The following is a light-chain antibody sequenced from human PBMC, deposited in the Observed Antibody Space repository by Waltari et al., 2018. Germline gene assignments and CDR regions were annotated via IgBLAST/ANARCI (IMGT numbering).Light chain of an antibody. Sequence: DIVMTQSPDSLAVSLGERATIHCKSSQTVLSSSNNKNYLTWYQQKPGQPPKLLVYWASTRESGVPDRFSGSGSGTDFTLTISSLQAEDVAVYFCQQYYSLPLTFGGGTKVEIK. CDR3: QQYYSLPLT. CDR2: WAS. CDR1: QTVLSSSNNKNY. J-gene: IGKJ4*01. V-gene: IGKV4-1*01.